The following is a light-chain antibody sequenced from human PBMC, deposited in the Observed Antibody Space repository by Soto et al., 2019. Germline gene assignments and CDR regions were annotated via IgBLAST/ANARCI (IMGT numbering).Light chain of an antibody. Sequence: DIQMTQSPSSLSASVGDTVIITCRASQTISVYLNWYQQIAGKAPKLLIYKASTLKSGVPSRFSGSGSGTEFTLTISSLQPDDFATYYCQHYNSYSEAFGQGTKVELK. CDR1: QTISVY. CDR3: QHYNSYSEA. V-gene: IGKV1-5*03. J-gene: IGKJ1*01. CDR2: KAS.